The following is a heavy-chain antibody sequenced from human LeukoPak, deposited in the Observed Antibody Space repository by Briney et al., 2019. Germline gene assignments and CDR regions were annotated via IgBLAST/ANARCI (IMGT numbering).Heavy chain of an antibody. CDR3: ARVVGAYASDY. Sequence: SGGYLRLSCAASGFTFSSYEMNWVRQAPGKGLEWVSYISSSGSTIYYADSVKGRFTISRDNAKNSLYLQMNSLRAEDTAVYYCARVVGAYASDYWGQGTLVTVSS. J-gene: IGHJ4*02. V-gene: IGHV3-48*03. CDR2: ISSSGSTI. D-gene: IGHD1-26*01. CDR1: GFTFSSYE.